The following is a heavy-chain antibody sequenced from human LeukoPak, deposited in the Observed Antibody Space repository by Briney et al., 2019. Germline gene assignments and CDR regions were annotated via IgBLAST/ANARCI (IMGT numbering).Heavy chain of an antibody. J-gene: IGHJ4*02. Sequence: PSETLSLTCTVSGYSINSGYYWGWIRQPPGKGLEWIGSIYHSGSTYYNPSLKSRVTISVDTSKNQFSLKLSSVTAADTAVYYCARDPVLWFGELTFDYWGQGTLVTVSS. V-gene: IGHV4-38-2*02. CDR1: GYSINSGYY. CDR3: ARDPVLWFGELTFDY. CDR2: IYHSGST. D-gene: IGHD3-10*01.